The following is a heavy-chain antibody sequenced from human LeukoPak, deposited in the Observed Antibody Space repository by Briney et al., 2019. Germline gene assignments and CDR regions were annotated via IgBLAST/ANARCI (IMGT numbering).Heavy chain of an antibody. J-gene: IGHJ4*02. Sequence: ASVTVSCKASGGTFSSYTISWVRQAPGQGLEWMGGIIPIFGTTSYAQKFQGRVTVTTDESTSTVYMELSSLRSEDTAVYYCARWAGFCSSNNCYNPFDYWGQGTLVTVSS. CDR1: GGTFSSYT. D-gene: IGHD2-2*02. CDR3: ARWAGFCSSNNCYNPFDY. CDR2: IIPIFGTT. V-gene: IGHV1-69*05.